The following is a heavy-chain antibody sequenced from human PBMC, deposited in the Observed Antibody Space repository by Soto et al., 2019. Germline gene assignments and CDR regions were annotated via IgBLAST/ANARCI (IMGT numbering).Heavy chain of an antibody. J-gene: IGHJ5*02. CDR2: MNPNSGNT. V-gene: IGHV1-8*01. CDR1: GYTFTSYD. D-gene: IGHD2-15*01. CDR3: ASGYCSGGSCYSANWFDP. Sequence: ASVKVSCKASGYTFTSYDSNWVRQATGQGLEWMGWMNPNSGNTGYAQKFQGRVTMTRNTSISTAYMELSSLRSEDTAVYYCASGYCSGGSCYSANWFDPWGQGTLVTVSS.